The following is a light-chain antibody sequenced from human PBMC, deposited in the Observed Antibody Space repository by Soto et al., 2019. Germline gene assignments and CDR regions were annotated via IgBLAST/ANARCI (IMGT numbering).Light chain of an antibody. V-gene: IGLV4-60*02. CDR1: SGHSSYI. J-gene: IGLJ3*02. CDR3: ETWDFNTRV. CDR2: LEGSGSY. Sequence: QSVLTQSSSASASLGSSVTLTCTLSSGHSSYIIAWHQQQPGKAPRYLMKLEGSGSYNKGSGLPDRFSGSTSGADRYLTLSNLQFEDDADYYCETWDFNTRVFGGGTKLTVL.